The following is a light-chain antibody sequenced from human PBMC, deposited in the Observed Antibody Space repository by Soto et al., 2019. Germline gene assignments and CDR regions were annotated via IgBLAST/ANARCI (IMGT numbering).Light chain of an antibody. V-gene: IGKV3-20*01. CDR3: QQYGSSPT. Sequence: EIVLTQSPGTLSLSPGERATLSCRASQSDSSSDLAWYQQKPGQAPRLLIYGATSRATGSPDRFSGSGSGTDFTLTIRRLEPEDFAVYYCQQYGSSPTFGQGTKV. CDR2: GAT. J-gene: IGKJ1*01. CDR1: QSDSSSD.